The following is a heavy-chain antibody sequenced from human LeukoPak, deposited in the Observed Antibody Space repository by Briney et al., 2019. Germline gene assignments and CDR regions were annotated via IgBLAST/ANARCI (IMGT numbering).Heavy chain of an antibody. D-gene: IGHD6-19*01. V-gene: IGHV4-4*07. Sequence: PSETLSLTCTVSGGSLSSYYWRWIRQPAGKGLEWIARIYTSGSTNYNPSLKSRVTMSVDTSKNQFSLKLTSVTAADTAVYYCARDLSHSGWYQEGYWGQGTLVTVSS. CDR3: ARDLSHSGWYQEGY. CDR2: IYTSGST. CDR1: GGSLSSYY. J-gene: IGHJ4*02.